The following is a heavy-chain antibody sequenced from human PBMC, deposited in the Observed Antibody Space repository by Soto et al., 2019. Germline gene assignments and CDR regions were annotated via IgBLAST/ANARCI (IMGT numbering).Heavy chain of an antibody. CDR2: ISYDGSNK. Sequence: PGGSLRLSCAASGFTFSSYGMHWVRQAPGKGLEWVAVISYDGSNKYYADSVKGRFTISRDNSKNTLYLQMNSLRAEDTAVYYCAKRLFGCSGGSCSLGYYYYGMDVWGQGTTVTVSS. CDR3: AKRLFGCSGGSCSLGYYYYGMDV. D-gene: IGHD2-15*01. CDR1: GFTFSSYG. J-gene: IGHJ6*02. V-gene: IGHV3-30*18.